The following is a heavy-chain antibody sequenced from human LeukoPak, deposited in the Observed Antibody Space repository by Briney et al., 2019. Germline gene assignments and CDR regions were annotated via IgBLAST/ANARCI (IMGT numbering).Heavy chain of an antibody. V-gene: IGHV4-4*07. J-gene: IGHJ6*03. CDR2: IYTSGST. Sequence: SETLSLTCTVSGGSISSYYWSWIRQPAGKGLEWIGRIYTSGSTKYNSSLKSRVTMSVDTSKNQFSLKLSSVTAADTAVYYCATYGGLRYFDWRPYYYYYYMDVWGKGTTVTVSS. CDR1: GGSISSYY. CDR3: ATYGGLRYFDWRPYYYYYYMDV. D-gene: IGHD3-9*01.